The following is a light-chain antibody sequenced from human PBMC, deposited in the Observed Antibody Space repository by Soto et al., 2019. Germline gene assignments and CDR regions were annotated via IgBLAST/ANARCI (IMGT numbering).Light chain of an antibody. V-gene: IGLV2-14*01. CDR1: SSDVGGYNY. CDR3: SSYTRSNTRV. J-gene: IGLJ3*02. CDR2: EVS. Sequence: QSVLTQPASVSGSPGQSITISCTGTSSDVGGYNYVSWYQQHPGKAPKLMIYEVSNRPSGVSNRFSGSKSGNTASLTISGLRAEDEADYYCSSYTRSNTRVFGGGTKVTVL.